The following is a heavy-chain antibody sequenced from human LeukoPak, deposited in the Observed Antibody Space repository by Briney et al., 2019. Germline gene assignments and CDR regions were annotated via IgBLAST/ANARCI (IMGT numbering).Heavy chain of an antibody. CDR2: INPSGGNT. J-gene: IGHJ6*02. CDR1: GYIFTSFY. V-gene: IGHV1-46*01. Sequence: GASVKVSCKASGYIFTSFYMHWVRQAPGQGLEWMGIINPSGGNTGYAQKFQGRVTMTRDTSTSTVYMELSSLRSEDTAVYYCARDLRFLEWLGPRYYYYGMDVWGQGTTVTVSS. CDR3: ARDLRFLEWLGPRYYYYGMDV. D-gene: IGHD3-3*01.